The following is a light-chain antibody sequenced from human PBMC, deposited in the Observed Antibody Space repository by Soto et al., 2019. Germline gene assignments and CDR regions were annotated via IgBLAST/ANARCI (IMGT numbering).Light chain of an antibody. Sequence: QSAPTQPASVSGSPGQSITISWTVTSSDVGGYNYVSWYQQHPGKAPKLMIYDVSNRPSGVSNRFSGSKSGNTASLTISGLQAEDEADYYCSSYTSSSTLVVFGGGTKLTVL. CDR3: SSYTSSSTLVV. CDR2: DVS. CDR1: SSDVGGYNY. V-gene: IGLV2-14*01. J-gene: IGLJ2*01.